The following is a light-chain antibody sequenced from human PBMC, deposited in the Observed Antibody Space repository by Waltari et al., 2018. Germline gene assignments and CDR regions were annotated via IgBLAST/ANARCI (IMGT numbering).Light chain of an antibody. CDR3: CSYAGSSTVV. V-gene: IGLV2-23*02. J-gene: IGLJ2*01. CDR2: EVT. CDR1: SRAVGSYNL. Sequence: QSALTQPASVSGSPRQSITISCTGTSRAVGSYNLVSWYQQHPGKAPKLMIYEVTKRPSGVSNRFSGSKSGNTASLTISGLQAEDEADYYCCSYAGSSTVVFGGGTKLTVL.